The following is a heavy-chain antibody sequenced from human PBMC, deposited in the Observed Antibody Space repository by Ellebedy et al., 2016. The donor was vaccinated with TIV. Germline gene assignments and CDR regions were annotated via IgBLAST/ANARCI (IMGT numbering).Heavy chain of an antibody. D-gene: IGHD2-21*02. CDR2: ISSSGGTT. Sequence: GESLKISCAASGFNFITYAMTSVRQAPGKGLEWVSGISSSGGTTYYVDSVKGRFTISRDNSKKTLFLQMNSLRAEDTAIYYCAKNRVAVTALLDFWGQGTLVTVSS. CDR3: AKNRVAVTALLDF. V-gene: IGHV3-23*01. CDR1: GFNFITYA. J-gene: IGHJ4*02.